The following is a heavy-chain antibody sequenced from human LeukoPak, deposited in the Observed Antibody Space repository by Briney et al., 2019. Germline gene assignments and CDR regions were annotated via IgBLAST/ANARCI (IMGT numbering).Heavy chain of an antibody. D-gene: IGHD4-17*01. J-gene: IGHJ4*02. CDR1: GFTFTSYA. CDR3: ARDFQVGADYAIGY. V-gene: IGHV3-23*01. CDR2: IIGSGDNS. Sequence: PGGSLRLSCAASGFTFTSYAMTWVRQAPGKGLEWVSGIIGSGDNSYYADSVKGRFTISRDNAKRSLYLQMNSLTVEDTALYYCARDFQVGADYAIGYWGEGALVTVSS.